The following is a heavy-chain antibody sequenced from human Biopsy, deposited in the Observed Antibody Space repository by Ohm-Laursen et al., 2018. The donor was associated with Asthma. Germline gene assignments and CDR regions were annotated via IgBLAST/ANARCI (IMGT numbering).Heavy chain of an antibody. CDR3: ASYEVVTAILPMDV. CDR2: ISFDGSNK. D-gene: IGHD2-21*02. Sequence: SLRLSCAASGFSFSRYGMHWVRQAPGKGLEWVAVISFDGSNKYYGDSVKGRFTIARDNSKNTVYLQMNSLRAEDTAVYYCASYEVVTAILPMDVRGQGTTVTVSS. V-gene: IGHV3-30*03. CDR1: GFSFSRYG. J-gene: IGHJ6*02.